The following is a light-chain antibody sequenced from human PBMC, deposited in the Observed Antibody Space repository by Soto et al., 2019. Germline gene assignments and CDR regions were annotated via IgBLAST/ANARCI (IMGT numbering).Light chain of an antibody. CDR1: SSDVGGYNY. CDR3: SSKTSSRTPFV. V-gene: IGLV2-14*01. J-gene: IGLJ1*01. CDR2: EVN. Sequence: QSVLTKPASVYGSPGQSITIYCTGTSSDVGGYNYVSWYQQHPGNAPRLMIYEVNNRPSGVPNRFSGSKSGNTASLTISGLQAEDEADYYCSSKTSSRTPFVFGTGTKVTVL.